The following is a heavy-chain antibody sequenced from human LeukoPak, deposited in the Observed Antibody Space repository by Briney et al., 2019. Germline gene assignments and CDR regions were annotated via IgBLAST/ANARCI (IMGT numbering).Heavy chain of an antibody. V-gene: IGHV4-59*01. CDR1: GGSISSYD. J-gene: IGHJ5*02. CDR3: ARDYCSGGNCYRWFDP. Sequence: SGTLSLTCTVSGGSISSYDWSWIRQSPGRGLEWIGYIYYTGNTNYNPSLKSRVTISVDTPKNQFFLKLSSVTAADTAVYYCARDYCSGGNCYRWFDPWGQGTLVTVSS. CDR2: IYYTGNT. D-gene: IGHD2-15*01.